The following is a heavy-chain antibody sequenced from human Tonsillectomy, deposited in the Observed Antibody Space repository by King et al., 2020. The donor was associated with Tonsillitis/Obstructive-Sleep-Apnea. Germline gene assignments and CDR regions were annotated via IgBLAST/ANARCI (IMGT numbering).Heavy chain of an antibody. CDR3: ARDLSSGASFVV. Sequence: QLVQSGAEVKKPGASVKVSCKTSGYTFTDYYMSWVRQAPGQGLEWMGWINPDSGDTKYAEKFQGWVTMTRDMSTSTAFMELNSLTSNETAVYFCARDLSSGASFVVWGQGTVVTVSS. J-gene: IGHJ3*01. CDR1: GYTFTDYY. CDR2: INPDSGDT. D-gene: IGHD2-15*01. V-gene: IGHV1-2*04.